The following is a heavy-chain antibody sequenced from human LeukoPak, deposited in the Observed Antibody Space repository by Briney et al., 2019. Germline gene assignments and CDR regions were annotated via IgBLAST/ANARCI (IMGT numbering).Heavy chain of an antibody. CDR3: ARDRLGVSSLMGNWFDP. CDR2: IIPSFGTA. V-gene: IGHV1-69*05. Sequence: ASVKVSCKASGGTFSSYAISWVRQAPGQGLEWMGVIIPSFGTANYAQKFQGRVTITTEESTSTAYMELSSLRSEDTAVYYCARDRLGVSSLMGNWFDPWGQGTLVTVSS. J-gene: IGHJ5*02. D-gene: IGHD7-27*01. CDR1: GGTFSSYA.